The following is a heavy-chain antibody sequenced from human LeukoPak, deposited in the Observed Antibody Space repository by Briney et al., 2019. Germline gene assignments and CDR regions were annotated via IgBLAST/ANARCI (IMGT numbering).Heavy chain of an antibody. CDR3: ARDLRLVIAAGWFDP. J-gene: IGHJ5*02. CDR2: IYTSGRT. V-gene: IGHV4-61*02. CDR1: GGSISSGSYY. D-gene: IGHD2-21*01. Sequence: SQTLSLTCTVPGGSISSGSYYWSWIRQPAGKGLEWIGRIYTSGRTNYNPALKSRVTISVDASENQFSLKLGSVTAADTAVYYCARDLRLVIAAGWFDPWGQGTLVTVSS.